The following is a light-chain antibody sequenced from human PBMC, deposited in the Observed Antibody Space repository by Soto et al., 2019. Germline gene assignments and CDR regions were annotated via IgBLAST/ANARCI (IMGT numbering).Light chain of an antibody. CDR2: KAS. V-gene: IGKV1-5*03. CDR3: QQHSTSSRT. J-gene: IGKJ1*01. Sequence: DIQMTQSPSTLSASVGDRVTITCRASQSISTWLAWYQQKPGKAPKLLIYKASSLESGVPSRFSGSGSGTEFTLTISSLHPDDFATYYCQQHSTSSRTFGQGTKVEIK. CDR1: QSISTW.